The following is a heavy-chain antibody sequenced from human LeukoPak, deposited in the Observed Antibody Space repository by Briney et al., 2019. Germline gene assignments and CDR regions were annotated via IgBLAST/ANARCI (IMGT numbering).Heavy chain of an antibody. V-gene: IGHV4-38-2*01. Sequence: PGGSLRLSCAASEFTFSDYYMSWIRQPPGKGLEWIGSIYYSGSTYYNPSLKSRVTISVDTSKNQFSLKLSSVTAADTAVYYCARANGEWELLDWGQGTLVTVSS. CDR1: EFTFSDYY. D-gene: IGHD1-26*01. CDR2: IYYSGST. CDR3: ARANGEWELLD. J-gene: IGHJ4*02.